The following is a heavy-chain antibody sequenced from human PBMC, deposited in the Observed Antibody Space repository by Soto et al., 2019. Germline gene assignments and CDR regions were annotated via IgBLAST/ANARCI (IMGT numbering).Heavy chain of an antibody. V-gene: IGHV1-18*01. CDR3: ARGRYGDY. J-gene: IGHJ4*02. CDR1: GYIFTTYG. D-gene: IGHD1-1*01. Sequence: QVHLVQSGAEVKKPGASVKVSCKGSGYIFTTYGITWVRQAPGQGLEWMGWISAHNGNTNYAQKLQGRVTVTRDTSTSTASIELRNLRSDHTPVYHCARGRYGDYWGQGALVTVSS. CDR2: ISAHNGNT.